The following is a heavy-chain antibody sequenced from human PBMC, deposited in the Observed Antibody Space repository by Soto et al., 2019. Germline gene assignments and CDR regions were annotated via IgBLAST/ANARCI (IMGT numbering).Heavy chain of an antibody. Sequence: SETLSLTCSVSGGSISSGCYSWSWIRQPPGKGLEWIGYIYHSGSTYYNPSLKSRVTISVDRSKNQFPLKLSSVTAADTAVYYCARVAASDLDQSYGARYFDYWGQGTLVTVSS. CDR1: GGSISSGCYS. V-gene: IGHV4-30-2*01. CDR3: ARVAASDLDQSYGARYFDY. J-gene: IGHJ4*02. D-gene: IGHD5-18*01. CDR2: IYHSGST.